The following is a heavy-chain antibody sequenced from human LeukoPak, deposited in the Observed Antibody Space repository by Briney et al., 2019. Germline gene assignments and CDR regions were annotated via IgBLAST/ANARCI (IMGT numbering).Heavy chain of an antibody. D-gene: IGHD3-22*01. V-gene: IGHV3-30*02. CDR2: IRYEGTEK. CDR1: GFTFSTYG. Sequence: GGSLRLSCAASGFTFSTYGMHWVRQSPDKGLEWVAFIRYEGTEKYYADSVKGRFTISRDNSKNTLYLQMNSLRAEDTAVYYCARDLGQYYDTSDNWFDPWGQGTLVTVSS. CDR3: ARDLGQYYDTSDNWFDP. J-gene: IGHJ5*02.